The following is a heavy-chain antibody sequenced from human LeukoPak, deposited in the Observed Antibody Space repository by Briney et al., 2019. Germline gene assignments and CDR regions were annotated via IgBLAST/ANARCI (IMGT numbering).Heavy chain of an antibody. V-gene: IGHV3-74*01. CDR3: ARGGYSGSHYRFS. Sequence: GGSLRLSCAASGFTFSDYWMHWVRQGPGKGPEWLSRTSKDGSDTFYADAARGRFTASRDNAKNTVYLQVTNVRPDDTAVYYCARGGYSGSHYRFSWGQGTVVTVAS. D-gene: IGHD6-25*01. CDR2: TSKDGSDT. CDR1: GFTFSDYW. J-gene: IGHJ4*02.